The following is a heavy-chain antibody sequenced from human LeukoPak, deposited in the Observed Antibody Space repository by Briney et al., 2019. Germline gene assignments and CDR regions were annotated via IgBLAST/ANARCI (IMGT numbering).Heavy chain of an antibody. D-gene: IGHD4/OR15-4a*01. V-gene: IGHV3-23*01. Sequence: PGGSLRLSCAASGFTFSSYAVSWVRQAPGKGLEWVSAISGSGGSTYYADSVKGRFTISRDNSKNTLYLQMNSLRAEDTAVYYCARRAGAYSHPYDYWGQGTLVTVSS. CDR3: ARRAGAYSHPYDY. J-gene: IGHJ4*02. CDR2: ISGSGGST. CDR1: GFTFSSYA.